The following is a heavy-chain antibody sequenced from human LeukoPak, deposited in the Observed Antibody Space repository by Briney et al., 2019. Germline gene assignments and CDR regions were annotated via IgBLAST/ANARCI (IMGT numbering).Heavy chain of an antibody. CDR1: GYSFADYY. CDR2: INPNSGGT. V-gene: IGHV1-2*02. J-gene: IGHJ4*02. Sequence: EASVKVSCKASGYSFADYYMHWVRQAPGQGLEWMGWINPNSGGTNYAQKFQGRVTMTRDTSISTAYMELSRLRSDDTAVYYCAGVKSGSYYHFGYWGQGTLVTVSS. CDR3: AGVKSGSYYHFGY. D-gene: IGHD1-26*01.